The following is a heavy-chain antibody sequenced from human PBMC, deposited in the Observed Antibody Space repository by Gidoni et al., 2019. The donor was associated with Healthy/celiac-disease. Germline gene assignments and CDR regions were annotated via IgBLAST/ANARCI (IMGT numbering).Heavy chain of an antibody. CDR2: ISGSGGST. CDR3: AKDIVVVVAARIRNYGMDV. Sequence: EVQLLESGGGLVQPGGSLRLSCAASGFPFSSYAMSWVRQAPGKGLEWVSAISGSGGSTYYADSVKGRFTISRDNSKNTLYLQMNSLRAEDTAVYYCAKDIVVVVAARIRNYGMDVWGQGTTVTVSS. D-gene: IGHD2-15*01. V-gene: IGHV3-23*01. CDR1: GFPFSSYA. J-gene: IGHJ6*02.